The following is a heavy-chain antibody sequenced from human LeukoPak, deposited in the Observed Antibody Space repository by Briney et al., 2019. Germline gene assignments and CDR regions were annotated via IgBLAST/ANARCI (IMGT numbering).Heavy chain of an antibody. J-gene: IGHJ4*02. CDR1: GFTFSSYW. Sequence: GGSLRLSCAASGFTFSSYWMHWVRQAPGKGLVWVSRVNNDGSATSYADSVRGRFTISRDNTKNTLYLQMNSLRAEDTAVYFCLAAAGTIGWGQGTLVTVSS. CDR2: VNNDGSAT. D-gene: IGHD6-13*01. CDR3: LAAAGTIG. V-gene: IGHV3-74*01.